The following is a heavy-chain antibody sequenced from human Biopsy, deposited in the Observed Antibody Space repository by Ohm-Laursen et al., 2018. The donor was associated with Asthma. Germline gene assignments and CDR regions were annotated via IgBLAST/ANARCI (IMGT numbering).Heavy chain of an antibody. V-gene: IGHV1-18*01. CDR3: ARAVDYSHYYGIDV. Sequence: ASVIVSCTTSVNTFNSAGITWVRQAPGQGLEWMGWISVYNGNTKVAQKLQDRVTMITDTSTSTAYMELRSLRSDDTAVYFCARAVDYSHYYGIDVWGQGTTVTVS. D-gene: IGHD3-10*01. J-gene: IGHJ6*02. CDR1: VNTFNSAG. CDR2: ISVYNGNT.